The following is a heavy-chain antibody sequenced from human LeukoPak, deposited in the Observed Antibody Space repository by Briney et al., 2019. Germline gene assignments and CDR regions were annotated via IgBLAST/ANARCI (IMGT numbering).Heavy chain of an antibody. J-gene: IGHJ4*02. CDR2: MNGEGSTI. Sequence: PGGSLRLACAGSGFTFSSSWIHWVRQAPGKGLGWVSRMNGEGSTIYYAASVKGRFTISTDKAKNTLYIQMNSLSAEDTAVNYCANAGNYYFEYWGQGTLVTVSS. V-gene: IGHV3-74*01. D-gene: IGHD1-1*01. CDR1: GFTFSSSW. CDR3: ANAGNYYFEY.